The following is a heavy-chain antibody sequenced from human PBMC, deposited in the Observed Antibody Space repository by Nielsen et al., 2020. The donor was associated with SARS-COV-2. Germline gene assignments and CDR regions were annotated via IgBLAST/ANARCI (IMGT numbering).Heavy chain of an antibody. V-gene: IGHV3-23*01. CDR1: GFTISTYA. CDR2: ISAST. CDR3: AKGSGYTSGWYGDY. J-gene: IGHJ4*02. Sequence: GGSLRLSCVVSGFTISTYAMSWVRQAPGKGLEWVSAISASTYYADSVKGRFTISRDNSKNTLYLQMNSLRAEDTAVYYCAKGSGYTSGWYGDYWGQGTLVTVSS. D-gene: IGHD6-19*01.